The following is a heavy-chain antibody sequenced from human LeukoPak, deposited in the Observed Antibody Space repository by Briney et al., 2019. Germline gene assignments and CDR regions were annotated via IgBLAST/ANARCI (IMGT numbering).Heavy chain of an antibody. D-gene: IGHD3-16*02. V-gene: IGHV4-34*01. CDR2: INHSGST. J-gene: IGHJ5*02. CDR3: ARGRRHDYVWGSYRLNWFDP. Sequence: PSETLSLTCAVYGGSFSGYYWSWIRQPPGKGLEWIGEINHSGSTNYNPSLKSRVTISVDTSKNQFSLKLSSVTAADTAVYYCARGRRHDYVWGSYRLNWFDPWGQGTLVTVSS. CDR1: GGSFSGYY.